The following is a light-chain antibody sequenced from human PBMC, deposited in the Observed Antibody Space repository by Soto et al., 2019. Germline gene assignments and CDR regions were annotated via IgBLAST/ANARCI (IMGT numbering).Light chain of an antibody. CDR1: TSDVGAYNY. V-gene: IGLV2-14*01. CDR2: EVY. CDR3: SSYTVINTAV. J-gene: IGLJ3*02. Sequence: QSALTQPASVSGSPGQSVSISCTGSTSDVGAYNYVAWYQHKPGKAPRLLIYEVYHRPSGISPRFSGSKSGNTASLTISGLQTDDEADYYCSSYTVINTAVFGGGTKLTVL.